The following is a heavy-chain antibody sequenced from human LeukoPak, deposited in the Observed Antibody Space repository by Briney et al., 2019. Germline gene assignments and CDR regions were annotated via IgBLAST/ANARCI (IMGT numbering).Heavy chain of an antibody. V-gene: IGHV4-4*07. CDR1: GGSISSYY. CDR2: IYTSGST. D-gene: IGHD6-6*01. CDR3: ARVLASSHDGYYYYGMDV. Sequence: NTSETLSLTCTVSGGSISSYYWSWIRQPAGKGLEWIGRIYTSGSTNYNPSLKSRVTMSVDTSKNQFSLKLSSVTAADTAVYYCARVLASSHDGYYYYGMDVWGQGTTVTVSS. J-gene: IGHJ6*02.